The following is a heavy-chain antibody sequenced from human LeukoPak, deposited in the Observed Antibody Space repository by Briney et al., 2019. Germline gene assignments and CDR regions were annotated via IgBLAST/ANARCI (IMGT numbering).Heavy chain of an antibody. Sequence: GGSLRLSCAASGFTFTSYEMNWVRQAPGKGLEWVSYISSSGSTIYYADSLKGRFTISRDNAKNSLYLQMNSLRAEDTAVYYCARAYYDILTGYYPFDYWGQGTLVTVSS. CDR1: GFTFTSYE. J-gene: IGHJ4*02. V-gene: IGHV3-48*03. CDR3: ARAYYDILTGYYPFDY. D-gene: IGHD3-9*01. CDR2: ISSSGSTI.